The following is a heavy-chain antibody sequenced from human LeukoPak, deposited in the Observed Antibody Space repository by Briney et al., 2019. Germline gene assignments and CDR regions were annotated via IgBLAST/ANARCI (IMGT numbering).Heavy chain of an antibody. V-gene: IGHV4-39*07. Sequence: SETLSLTCTVSGGSISSSSYYWGWIRQPPGKGLEWIGSIYYSGSTYYNPSLKSRVTISVDTSKNQFSLKLSSVTAADTAVYYSARAPYYYYMDVWGKGTTVTVSS. CDR1: GGSISSSSYY. CDR2: IYYSGST. J-gene: IGHJ6*03. CDR3: ARAPYYYYMDV.